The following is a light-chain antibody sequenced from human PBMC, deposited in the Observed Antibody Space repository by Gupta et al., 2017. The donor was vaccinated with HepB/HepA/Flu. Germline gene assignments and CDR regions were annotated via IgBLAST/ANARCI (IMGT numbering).Light chain of an antibody. Sequence: QSALTQPASVSGSPGQSITISCTGTSSDVGSYNLVSWYQQHPDKAPKRMIYEVSKRPSGVSNRFSGSKSGNTASLTISGRQAEDEADYYCCSYAGSSTLVFGGGTKLTVL. CDR3: CSYAGSSTLV. V-gene: IGLV2-23*02. J-gene: IGLJ2*01. CDR2: EVS. CDR1: SSDVGSYNL.